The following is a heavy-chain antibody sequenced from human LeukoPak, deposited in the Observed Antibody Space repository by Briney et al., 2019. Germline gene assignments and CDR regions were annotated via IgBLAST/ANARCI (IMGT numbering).Heavy chain of an antibody. CDR2: IYYSGST. CDR3: AKTGYHTPNWFDP. Sequence: PSETLSLTCTVSGGSISSYYWSWIRQPSGKGLEWIGYIYYSGSTNYNPSLKSRVTISVDTSKNQFSLKLSSVTAADTAVYYCAKTGYHTPNWFDPWGQGTLVTVSS. V-gene: IGHV4-59*08. CDR1: GGSISSYY. J-gene: IGHJ5*02. D-gene: IGHD2-2*01.